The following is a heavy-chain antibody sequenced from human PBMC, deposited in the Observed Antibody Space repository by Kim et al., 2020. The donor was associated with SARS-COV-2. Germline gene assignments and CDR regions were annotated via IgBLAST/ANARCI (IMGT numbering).Heavy chain of an antibody. D-gene: IGHD6-13*01. CDR1: GGSISSSSYY. Sequence: SETLSLTCTVSGGSISSSSYYWGWIRQPPGKGLEWIGSIYYSGSTYYNPSLKSRVTISVDTSKNQFSLKLSSVTAADTAVYYCARHVLAAAGGAFDYWGQGTLVTVSS. CDR2: IYYSGST. CDR3: ARHVLAAAGGAFDY. J-gene: IGHJ4*02. V-gene: IGHV4-39*01.